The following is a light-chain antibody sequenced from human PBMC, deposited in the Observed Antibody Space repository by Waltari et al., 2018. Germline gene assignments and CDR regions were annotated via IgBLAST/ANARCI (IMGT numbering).Light chain of an antibody. J-gene: IGLJ1*01. V-gene: IGLV1-40*01. CDR3: EAYDSSLSGYV. Sequence: QSVRTQPPSVSGAPGQRVTISCTGRSSNIGAGYDVHWYQQLPGPAPNLLLYVNSNRPSGFPDRFSGSKSGTSASLAITGLQAEDEADYYCEAYDSSLSGYVFGSGTNVSVL. CDR1: SSNIGAGYD. CDR2: VNS.